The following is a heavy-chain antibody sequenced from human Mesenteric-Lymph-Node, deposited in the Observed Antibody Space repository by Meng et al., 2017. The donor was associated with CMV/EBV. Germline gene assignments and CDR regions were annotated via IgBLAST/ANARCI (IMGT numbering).Heavy chain of an antibody. CDR3: ARDTGDTITYYDAFDI. CDR1: GFTFSNYC. CDR2: IKQDGSDK. D-gene: IGHD3-10*01. V-gene: IGHV3-7*01. J-gene: IGHJ3*02. Sequence: GGSLRLSCAASGFTFSNYCMSWVRQAPGKGLEWVANIKQDGSDKYYVDSVKGRFTISRDNAMNSLYLQMDSLRAEDTAVYYCARDTGDTITYYDAFDIWGQGTMVTVSS.